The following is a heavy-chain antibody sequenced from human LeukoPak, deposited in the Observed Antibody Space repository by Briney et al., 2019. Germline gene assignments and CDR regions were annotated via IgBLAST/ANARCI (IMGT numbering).Heavy chain of an antibody. Sequence: GGSLRLSCAASGFTVSSNYMSWVRQAPGKGLEWVSVIYSGGSTYYADSVKGRFTISRDNSKNSLYLQMNSLRAEDAAVYYCARDTILSDWGQGILVTVSP. J-gene: IGHJ4*02. D-gene: IGHD5-24*01. CDR2: IYSGGST. CDR1: GFTVSSNY. CDR3: ARDTILSD. V-gene: IGHV3-53*01.